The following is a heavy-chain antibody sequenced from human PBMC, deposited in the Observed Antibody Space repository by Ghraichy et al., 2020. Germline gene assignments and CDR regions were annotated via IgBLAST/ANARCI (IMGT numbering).Heavy chain of an antibody. D-gene: IGHD4-17*01. CDR3: ASYMTTVPDDAFDI. Sequence: GGSLRLSCAASGFTVSSNYMSWVRQAPGKGLEWVSVIYSGGSTYYADSVKGRFTISRDNSKNTLYLQMNSLRAEDTAVYYCASYMTTVPDDAFDIWSQGTMVTVSS. CDR1: GFTVSSNY. J-gene: IGHJ3*02. CDR2: IYSGGST. V-gene: IGHV3-66*02.